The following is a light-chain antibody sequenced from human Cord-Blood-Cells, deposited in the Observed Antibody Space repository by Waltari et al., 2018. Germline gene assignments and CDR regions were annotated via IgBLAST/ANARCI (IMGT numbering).Light chain of an antibody. J-gene: IGLJ1*01. Sequence: QSALTQPAPVSGSPGQSDTIPCTAPSSDFGGYNYVSWYQQHPVKAPKLMIYDVRNRPSGVSNRFSGSKSGNTASLTISGLQAEDEADYYCSSYTSSSAYVFGTGTKVTVL. CDR2: DVR. V-gene: IGLV2-14*03. CDR1: SSDFGGYNY. CDR3: SSYTSSSAYV.